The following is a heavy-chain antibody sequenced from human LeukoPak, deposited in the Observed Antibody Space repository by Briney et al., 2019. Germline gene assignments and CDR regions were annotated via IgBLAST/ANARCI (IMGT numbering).Heavy chain of an antibody. Sequence: PSETLSLTCTVSGGSISSSYYWGWIRQPPGKGPEWIGSMYYSGSTYYNPSLKSRVTISVDTSKNQFSLKLSSVTAADTAVYYCARQYYYNRAIYSKLDYWGQGTLVTVSS. V-gene: IGHV4-39*01. CDR1: GGSISSSYY. CDR3: ARQYYYNRAIYSKLDY. J-gene: IGHJ4*02. CDR2: MYYSGST. D-gene: IGHD3-22*01.